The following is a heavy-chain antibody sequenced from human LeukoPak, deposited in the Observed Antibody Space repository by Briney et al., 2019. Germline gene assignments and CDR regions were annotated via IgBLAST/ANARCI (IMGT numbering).Heavy chain of an antibody. CDR2: ISSSAGST. V-gene: IGHV3-23*01. CDR1: GFTFSSHA. CDR3: AKANGQDSSGYYALDY. D-gene: IGHD3-22*01. J-gene: IGHJ4*02. Sequence: GGSLRLSCAASGFTFSSHAMTWVRQAPGKGLEWVSAISSSAGSTYYTDSVKGRFTISRDNSKNTLYLQMNSLRAEDTALYYCAKANGQDSSGYYALDYWGQGTLVTVSS.